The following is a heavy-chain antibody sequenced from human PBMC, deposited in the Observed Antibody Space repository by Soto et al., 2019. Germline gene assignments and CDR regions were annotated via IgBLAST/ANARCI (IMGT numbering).Heavy chain of an antibody. CDR3: ARPNYDSSGYYRPWHAFDI. V-gene: IGHV5-51*01. CDR2: IYPGDSDT. J-gene: IGHJ3*02. Sequence: PGESLKISCKGSGYSFTSYWIGWVRQMPGKGLEWMGIIYPGDSDTRYSPSFQGQVTISADKSISTAYLQWSSLKASDTAMYYCARPNYDSSGYYRPWHAFDIWGQGTMVTVSS. CDR1: GYSFTSYW. D-gene: IGHD3-22*01.